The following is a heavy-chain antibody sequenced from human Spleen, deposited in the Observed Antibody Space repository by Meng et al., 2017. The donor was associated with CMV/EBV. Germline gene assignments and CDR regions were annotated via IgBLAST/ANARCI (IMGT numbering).Heavy chain of an antibody. CDR2: IWNDGSNK. CDR1: GLTFSSNG. CDR3: AKVRVRFGELALDY. V-gene: IGHV3-33*06. Sequence: ASGLTFSSNGMHWGRQDPGKGLEWVAVIWNDGSNKYYADSVKGRFTISRDNSKNTLYLQMNSLRAEDTAVYYCAKVRVRFGELALDYWGQGTLVTVSS. D-gene: IGHD3-10*01. J-gene: IGHJ4*02.